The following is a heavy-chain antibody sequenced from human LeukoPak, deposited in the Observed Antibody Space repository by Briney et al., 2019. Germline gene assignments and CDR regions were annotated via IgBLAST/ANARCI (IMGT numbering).Heavy chain of an antibody. Sequence: PGGSLRLSCAASGYTFSSYALHWVRQAPGKGLEWVAVTSNDGRDKHHADSVKGRFTISRDNSKNTLYLQMNSLRAEDTAVYYCAKDLGNVDIAAAGLNWFDPWGQGTLVTVSS. D-gene: IGHD6-13*01. CDR1: GYTFSSYA. V-gene: IGHV3-30-3*01. J-gene: IGHJ5*02. CDR3: AKDLGNVDIAAAGLNWFDP. CDR2: TSNDGRDK.